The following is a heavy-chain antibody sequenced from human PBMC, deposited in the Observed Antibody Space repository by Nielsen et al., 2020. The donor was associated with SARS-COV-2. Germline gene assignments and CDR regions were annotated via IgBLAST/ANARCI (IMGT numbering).Heavy chain of an antibody. D-gene: IGHD5-24*01. V-gene: IGHV1-2*06. CDR1: GYTFTDYY. CDR3: APTRITEGYNYPFDY. CDR2: ISPNSGGT. J-gene: IGHJ4*02. Sequence: ASVQVSCKASGYTFTDYYMHWVRQAPAHGPEWMGRISPNSGGTYYAQKFQGRVTMSRDTSINTAYVELNRLTSDDTAVYYCAPTRITEGYNYPFDYWGQGTLVTVSS.